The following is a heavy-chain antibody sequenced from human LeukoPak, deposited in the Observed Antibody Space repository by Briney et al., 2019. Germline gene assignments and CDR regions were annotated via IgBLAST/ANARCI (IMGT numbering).Heavy chain of an antibody. Sequence: SVKVSCKASGGTFSSYAISRVRQAPGQGLEWMGRIIPILGIANYAQKFQGRVTITADKSTSTAYMELSSLRSEDTAVYYCARGTVDTAMARSSNAFDIWGQGTMVTVSS. V-gene: IGHV1-69*04. CDR2: IIPILGIA. J-gene: IGHJ3*02. D-gene: IGHD5-18*01. CDR1: GGTFSSYA. CDR3: ARGTVDTAMARSSNAFDI.